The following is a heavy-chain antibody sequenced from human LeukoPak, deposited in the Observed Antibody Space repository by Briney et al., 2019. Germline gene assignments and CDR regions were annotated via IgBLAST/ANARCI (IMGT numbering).Heavy chain of an antibody. J-gene: IGHJ5*02. CDR1: GGTFSSYA. CDR2: IIPIFGTA. V-gene: IGHV1-69*13. Sequence: ASVKVSCKASGGTFSSYAINWVRQAPGQGLEWMGGIIPIFGTANYAQKFQGRVTITADESTSTAYMELSSLRSEDTAVYYCARESYGDYDLDPWGQGTLVTVSS. CDR3: ARESYGDYDLDP. D-gene: IGHD4-17*01.